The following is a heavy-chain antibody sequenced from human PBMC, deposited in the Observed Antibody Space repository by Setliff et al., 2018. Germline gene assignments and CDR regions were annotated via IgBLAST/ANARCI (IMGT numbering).Heavy chain of an antibody. CDR3: ARDRGQVTVNNRYGFYYYGMDV. D-gene: IGHD3-16*02. Sequence: PGGSLRLSCAASGFTFSDYYMSWIRQAPGKGLEWVSYISSSGSAIYYADPVRGRFTISRDNSKNTVYLRMNALRAEDTGLYYCARDRGQVTVNNRYGFYYYGMDVWGQGTTVTVSS. CDR2: ISSSGSAI. V-gene: IGHV3-11*04. J-gene: IGHJ6*02. CDR1: GFTFSDYY.